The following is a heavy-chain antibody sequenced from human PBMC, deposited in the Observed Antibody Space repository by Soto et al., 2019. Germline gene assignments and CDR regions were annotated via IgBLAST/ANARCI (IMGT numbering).Heavy chain of an antibody. CDR1: GDSIRNYY. Sequence: PSETLSLTCTVSGDSIRNYYWSWIRQPPGKGLEYIGYIFYSGSTNYNPSFKSRVAISVDTSRNQFALKLRSVTAADTATYYCARVKRGYSYGSIIDFWGRGTLVTVS. CDR2: IFYSGST. J-gene: IGHJ4*01. V-gene: IGHV4-59*01. CDR3: ARVKRGYSYGSIIDF. D-gene: IGHD5-12*01.